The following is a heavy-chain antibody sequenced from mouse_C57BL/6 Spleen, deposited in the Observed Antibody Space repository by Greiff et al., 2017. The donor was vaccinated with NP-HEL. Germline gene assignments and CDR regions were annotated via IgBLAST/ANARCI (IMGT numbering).Heavy chain of an antibody. V-gene: IGHV1-55*01. D-gene: IGHD2-4*01. J-gene: IGHJ4*01. CDR2: IYPGSGST. Sequence: QVQLQQSGAELVKPGASVKMSCKASGYTFTSYWITWVKQRPGQGLEWIGDIYPGSGSTNYNEKFKSKATLTVDTSSSTAYMQLSSLTSEDSAVYYCARGDYDYDGHYYAMDYWGQGTSVTVSS. CDR3: ARGDYDYDGHYYAMDY. CDR1: GYTFTSYW.